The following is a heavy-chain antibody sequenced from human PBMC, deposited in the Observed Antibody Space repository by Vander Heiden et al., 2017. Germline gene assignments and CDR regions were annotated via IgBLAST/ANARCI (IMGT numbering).Heavy chain of an antibody. CDR2: IKSKTDGGTT. CDR1: GFTFSNAR. Sequence: EVQRVESGGGLVKPGGSLRLSCAASGFTFSNARMSWVRQAPGKGLEWVGRIKSKTDGGTTDYAAPVKGRFTISRDDSKNTLYLKMKSMKTEDTAVYYCTTDCQIAAALDYWGQGTLVTVSS. D-gene: IGHD6-13*01. CDR3: TTDCQIAAALDY. J-gene: IGHJ4*02. V-gene: IGHV3-15*01.